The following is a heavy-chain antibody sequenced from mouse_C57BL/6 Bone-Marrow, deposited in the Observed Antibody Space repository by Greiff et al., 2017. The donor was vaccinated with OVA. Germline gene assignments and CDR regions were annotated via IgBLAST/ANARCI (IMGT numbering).Heavy chain of an antibody. V-gene: IGHV1-7*01. Sequence: VQLQQPGAELVMPGASVKLSCKASGYTFTSYWMHWVKQRPGQGLEWIGYINPSSGYTKYNQKFKDKATLTADKSSSTAYMQLSSLTYEDSAVYYCARWGYGAGYFDVWGTGTTVTVSS. D-gene: IGHD1-1*01. J-gene: IGHJ1*03. CDR3: ARWGYGAGYFDV. CDR1: GYTFTSYW. CDR2: INPSSGYT.